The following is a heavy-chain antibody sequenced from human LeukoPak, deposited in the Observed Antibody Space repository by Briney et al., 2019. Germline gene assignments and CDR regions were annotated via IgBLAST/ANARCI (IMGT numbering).Heavy chain of an antibody. Sequence: GGSLRLSCAASVFTFTSYWMSWVREAPGKGLEWVANIKQDGSEKYYADSLKGRFTISRDNAKNSLYLQMNSLRAEDTAVYYCARGFSGEAYYFDYWGQGTLVTVSS. J-gene: IGHJ4*02. V-gene: IGHV3-7*01. CDR3: ARGFSGEAYYFDY. CDR1: VFTFTSYW. CDR2: IKQDGSEK. D-gene: IGHD3-10*01.